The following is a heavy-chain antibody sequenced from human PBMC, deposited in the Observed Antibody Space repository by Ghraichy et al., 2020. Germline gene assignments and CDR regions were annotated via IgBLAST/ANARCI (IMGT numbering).Heavy chain of an antibody. J-gene: IGHJ3*02. V-gene: IGHV1-46*01. CDR2: INPSGGST. D-gene: IGHD5-12*01. Sequence: ASVKVSCKASGYTFTSYYMHWVRQAPGQGLEWMGIINPSGGSTSYAQKFQGRVTMTRDTSTSTVYMELSSLRSEDTAVYYCARPRGYSGYVHLAFDIWGQGTMVTVSS. CDR3: ARPRGYSGYVHLAFDI. CDR1: GYTFTSYY.